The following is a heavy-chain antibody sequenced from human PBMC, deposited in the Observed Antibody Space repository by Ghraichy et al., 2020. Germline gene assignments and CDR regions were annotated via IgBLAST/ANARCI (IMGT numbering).Heavy chain of an antibody. CDR1: GFIFDDYA. CDR3: VRCALGNFAY. Sequence: SLRLSCAASGFIFDDYAMHWVRQAPGKGLEWVSLISGEATSTYYADSVRGRFAISRDNSMNSLYLQMNSLRADDTALYYCVRCALGNFAYWGQGILVTVSS. J-gene: IGHJ4*02. V-gene: IGHV3-43*02. D-gene: IGHD3-16*01. CDR2: ISGEATST.